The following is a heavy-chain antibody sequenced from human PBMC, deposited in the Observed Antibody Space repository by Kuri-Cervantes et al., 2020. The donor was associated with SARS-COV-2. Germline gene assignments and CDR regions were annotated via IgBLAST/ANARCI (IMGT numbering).Heavy chain of an antibody. V-gene: IGHV4-38-2*01. D-gene: IGHD5-18*01. CDR1: GYSISSGYY. CDR3: ASFQDTENGDNWFDP. Sequence: GSLRLSCAVSGYSISSGYYWGWIRQPPGKGLEWIGSIYHSGSTYYNPSLKSRVTISVDTSKNQFSLKLSSVTAADTAVYYCASFQDTENGDNWFDPWGQGTLVTVSS. CDR2: IYHSGST. J-gene: IGHJ5*02.